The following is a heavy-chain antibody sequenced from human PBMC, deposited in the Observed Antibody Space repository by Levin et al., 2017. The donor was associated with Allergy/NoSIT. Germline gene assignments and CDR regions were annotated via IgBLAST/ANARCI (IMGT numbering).Heavy chain of an antibody. Sequence: SETLSLTCAVYGGSFAGYYWTWIRQPPGKALEWIGEINDSGITNYNPSLKGRVSMSADTSKNQFSLKLSSVIVADTAVYYCVRGPRWGSPLGFDFWGQGALVTVSS. CDR2: INDSGIT. D-gene: IGHD3-16*01. V-gene: IGHV4-34*01. CDR1: GGSFAGYY. CDR3: VRGPRWGSPLGFDF. J-gene: IGHJ4*02.